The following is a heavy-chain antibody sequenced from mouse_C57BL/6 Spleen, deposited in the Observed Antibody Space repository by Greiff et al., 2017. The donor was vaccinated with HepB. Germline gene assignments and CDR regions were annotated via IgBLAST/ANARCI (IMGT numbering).Heavy chain of an antibody. CDR1: GYSITSGYY. Sequence: EVQVVESGPGLVKPSQSLSLTCSVTGYSITSGYYWNWIRQFPGNKLEWMGYISYDGSNNYNPSLKNRISITRDTSKNQFFLKLNSVTTEDTATYYCAIDSSGPWFAYWGQGTLVTVSA. J-gene: IGHJ3*01. D-gene: IGHD3-2*02. CDR2: ISYDGSN. CDR3: AIDSSGPWFAY. V-gene: IGHV3-6*01.